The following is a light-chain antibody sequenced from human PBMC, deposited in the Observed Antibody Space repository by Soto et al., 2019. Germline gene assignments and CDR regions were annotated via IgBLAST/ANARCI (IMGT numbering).Light chain of an antibody. CDR2: AAS. V-gene: IGKV1-8*01. Sequence: ATRMTQSPSSFSASTGDRVTITCRASQGISSYLAWYQQKPGKAPKLLIYAASILQSGVPSRFSGSGSGTDFVLTISSLQPEDSATYYCQQLDSMPITFGQGTRLEIK. CDR1: QGISSY. J-gene: IGKJ5*01. CDR3: QQLDSMPIT.